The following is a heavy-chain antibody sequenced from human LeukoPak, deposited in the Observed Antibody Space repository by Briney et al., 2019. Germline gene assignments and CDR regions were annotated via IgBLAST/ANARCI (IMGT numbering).Heavy chain of an antibody. V-gene: IGHV3-21*01. CDR1: GFTFSSYS. J-gene: IGHJ4*02. CDR2: ISSSSSYI. D-gene: IGHD6-25*01. CDR3: ARDSGDIAADIDY. Sequence: GGSQRLSCAASGFTFSSYSMNWVRQAPGKGLEWVSSISSSSSYIYYADSVKGRFTISRDNAKNSLYLQMNSLRAEDTAVYYCARDSGDIAADIDYWGQGTLVTVSS.